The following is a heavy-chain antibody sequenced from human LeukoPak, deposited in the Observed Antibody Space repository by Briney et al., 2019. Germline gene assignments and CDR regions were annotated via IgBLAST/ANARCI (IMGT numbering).Heavy chain of an antibody. CDR3: ARDIPGYCSSTSCRGNWFDP. V-gene: IGHV4-4*07. D-gene: IGHD2-2*01. Sequence: SETLSLTCTVSGGSISSYYWSWIRQPAGKGLVWIGRIYTSGSTNYNPSLKSRVTMSVDTSKNQFSLKLSSVTAADTAVYYCARDIPGYCSSTSCRGNWFDPWGQGTLVTVSS. CDR2: IYTSGST. CDR1: GGSISSYY. J-gene: IGHJ5*02.